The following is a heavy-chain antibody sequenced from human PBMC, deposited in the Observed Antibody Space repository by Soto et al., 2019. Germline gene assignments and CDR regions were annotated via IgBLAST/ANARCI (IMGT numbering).Heavy chain of an antibody. V-gene: IGHV1-69*13. D-gene: IGHD5-18*01. J-gene: IGHJ6*02. CDR1: GGTFSSYA. Sequence: VKVSCKASGGTFSSYAISWVRQAPGQGLEWMGGIIPIFGTANYAQKFQGRVTITADESTSTAYMELSSLRSEDTAVYYCARGGYSYGRYEYYYYGMDVWGQGTTVTVSS. CDR2: IIPIFGTA. CDR3: ARGGYSYGRYEYYYYGMDV.